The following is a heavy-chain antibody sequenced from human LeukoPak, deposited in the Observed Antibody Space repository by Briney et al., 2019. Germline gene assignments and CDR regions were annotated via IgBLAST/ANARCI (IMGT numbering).Heavy chain of an antibody. D-gene: IGHD6-13*01. CDR3: ARDGGEYSSSWYRNPAYYYYYYMDV. V-gene: IGHV3-30*03. Sequence: PGRSLRLSCAASGFTFSSYGMHWVRQAPGKGLEWVAVISYDGSNKYYADSVKGRFTISRDNSKNTLYLQMNSLRAEDTAVYYCARDGGEYSSSWYRNPAYYYYYYMDVWGKGTTVTVSS. CDR2: ISYDGSNK. CDR1: GFTFSSYG. J-gene: IGHJ6*03.